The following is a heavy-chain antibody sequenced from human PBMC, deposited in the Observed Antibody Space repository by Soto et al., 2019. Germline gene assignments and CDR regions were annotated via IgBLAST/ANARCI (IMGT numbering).Heavy chain of an antibody. CDR2: IYFSGST. V-gene: IGHV4-39*01. CDR1: GVSISNTSYY. CDR3: ARHGSY. Sequence: QLQLQESGPGLVKPSETLSLTCSVSGVSISNTSYYWGWIRQPPGKGLEWVGTIYFSGSTFYNPSLKSRVTISIATSKNQFSLRLSSVTAADTAVYYCARHGSYWGQGTLVTVSS. J-gene: IGHJ4*02.